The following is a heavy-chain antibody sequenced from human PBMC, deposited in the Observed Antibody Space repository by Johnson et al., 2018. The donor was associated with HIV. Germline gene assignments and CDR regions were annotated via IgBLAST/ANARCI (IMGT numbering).Heavy chain of an antibody. CDR3: ARLPSGYSRDAFDI. CDR2: ISYDGRSK. J-gene: IGHJ3*02. D-gene: IGHD5-18*01. Sequence: MQLVESGGGVVQPGKSLRLSCAASGFTFSSYPMHWVRQAPGKGLEWVAVISYDGRSKFYADSAKGRFTISRDNSKNTLYLQMNSLRAEDTALYYCARLPSGYSRDAFDIWGQVTMVTVSS. CDR1: GFTFSSYP. V-gene: IGHV3-30*04.